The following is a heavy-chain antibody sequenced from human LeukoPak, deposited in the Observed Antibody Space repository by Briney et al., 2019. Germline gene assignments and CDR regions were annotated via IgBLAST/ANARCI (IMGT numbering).Heavy chain of an antibody. CDR1: GFTFSRNS. V-gene: IGHV3-21*01. CDR3: ARGEWSSSQFDY. J-gene: IGHJ4*02. CDR2: ISTSSSYI. D-gene: IGHD6-6*01. Sequence: GGSLRLSCAASGFTFSRNSMNWVRQAPGKGLKWFSSISTSSSYIYYTVSVKGRFTISRDNAKNALYLQLNSLRGEDTALYYCARGEWSSSQFDYWGQGTLVTVSS.